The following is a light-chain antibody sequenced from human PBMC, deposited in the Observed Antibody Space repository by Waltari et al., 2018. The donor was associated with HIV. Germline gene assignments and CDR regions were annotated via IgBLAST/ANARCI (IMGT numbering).Light chain of an antibody. J-gene: IGLJ3*02. V-gene: IGLV3-1*01. CDR1: KLGDKY. CDR3: QAWDRSTVV. CDR2: QDT. Sequence: SYELTQPPSVSVSPGQTASITCSGDKLGDKYASWYHQKPGQSPVLVIYQDTKRPSGIPERFSGSNSGNTATLTISGTQSMDEADYYCQAWDRSTVVFGGGTKLTVL.